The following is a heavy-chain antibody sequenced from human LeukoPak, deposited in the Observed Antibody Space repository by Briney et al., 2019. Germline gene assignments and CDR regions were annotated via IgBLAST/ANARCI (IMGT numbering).Heavy chain of an antibody. CDR3: ARDMAPQRPPYDAFDM. Sequence: PGRSLRLPCVASGFTFDEYAMHWVRQAPGKGLEWVTVISVDGDTTYYADSLKRRFTIYRDNSKNSLYLQFDSLRTEDTALYFCARDMAPQRPPYDAFDMWGEGTRVSVSS. D-gene: IGHD2-2*01. V-gene: IGHV3-43*02. CDR2: ISVDGDTT. J-gene: IGHJ3*02. CDR1: GFTFDEYA.